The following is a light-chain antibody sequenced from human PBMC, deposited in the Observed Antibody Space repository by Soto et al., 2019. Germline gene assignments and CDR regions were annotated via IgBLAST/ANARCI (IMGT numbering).Light chain of an antibody. V-gene: IGLV2-8*01. J-gene: IGLJ3*02. CDR2: EVS. CDR1: SSDVGDYNY. CDR3: SSYAGSNNWV. Sequence: QSVLTQPPSASGSPEQSVTISCTGTSSDVGDYNYVSWYQQHPGKAPKLMIYEVSKRPSGVPDRFSGSKSGNTASLTVSGLQAEDEADYYCSSYAGSNNWVFGGGTKLTVL.